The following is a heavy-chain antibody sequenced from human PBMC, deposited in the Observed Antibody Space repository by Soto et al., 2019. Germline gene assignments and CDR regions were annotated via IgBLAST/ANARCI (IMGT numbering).Heavy chain of an antibody. J-gene: IGHJ3*02. Sequence: QVQLVESGGGVVQPGRSLRLSCAASGFTFSDYGMHWVRQAPGKGLEWVAVISYDGSDQYQTDSVRGRFTISRDNSKKTLDLQMNSLRAEDTAEYYCAKMAVSGFIVGAHDAFNIWGQGTMVTVSS. CDR1: GFTFSDYG. D-gene: IGHD1-26*01. V-gene: IGHV3-30*18. CDR2: ISYDGSDQ. CDR3: AKMAVSGFIVGAHDAFNI.